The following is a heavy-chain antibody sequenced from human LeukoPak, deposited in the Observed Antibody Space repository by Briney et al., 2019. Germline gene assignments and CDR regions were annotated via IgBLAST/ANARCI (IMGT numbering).Heavy chain of an antibody. CDR1: GFTFSGSS. Sequence: PGGSLRLSCAASGFTFSGSSMHWVRQASGKGLEWAGRIRSKANNYATAYAASVKGRFTISRDDSKNTAYLQMNSLKTEDTAMYYCTRPAIVGATPPSFDQWGQGTLVTVSS. V-gene: IGHV3-73*01. CDR2: IRSKANNYAT. J-gene: IGHJ4*02. CDR3: TRPAIVGATPPSFDQ. D-gene: IGHD1-26*01.